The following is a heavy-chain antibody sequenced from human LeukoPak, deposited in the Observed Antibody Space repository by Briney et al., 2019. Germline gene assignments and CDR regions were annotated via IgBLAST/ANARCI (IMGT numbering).Heavy chain of an antibody. Sequence: GGSLRLSCAGSGFVSSNFGFSWVRRAPGKGLEWISYISSTSKTIKYADSVKGRFTISRDNAKTSLYLQMNSLRAEDTAVYYCARYSGGSYSVGDYWGQGILVTVCS. V-gene: IGHV3-48*01. CDR3: ARYSGGSYSVGDY. CDR2: ISSTSKTI. J-gene: IGHJ4*02. CDR1: GFVSSNFG. D-gene: IGHD3-22*01.